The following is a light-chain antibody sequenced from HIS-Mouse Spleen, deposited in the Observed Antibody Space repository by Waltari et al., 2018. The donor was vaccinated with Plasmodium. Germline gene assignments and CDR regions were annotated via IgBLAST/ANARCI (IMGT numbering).Light chain of an antibody. CDR3: YSTDSSGNHRV. Sequence: SYELTQPPSVSVSPGQTARITCSGDALPKKYAYWYQQKSGQAPGLFIYEDSKRPSGIPERFSGSSSGTMATWTISGAQVEDEADYYCYSTDSSGNHRVFGGGTKLTVL. J-gene: IGLJ3*02. CDR1: ALPKKY. CDR2: EDS. V-gene: IGLV3-10*01.